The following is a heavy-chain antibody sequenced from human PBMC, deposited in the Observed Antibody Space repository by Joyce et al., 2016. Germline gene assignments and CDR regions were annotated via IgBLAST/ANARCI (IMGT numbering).Heavy chain of an antibody. CDR2: IYYCGTT. D-gene: IGHD4-17*01. CDR1: GGSIRSGDYY. J-gene: IGHJ3*02. Sequence: QVQLQESGPGLVKPSQTLSLACTVSGGSIRSGDYYWSWIRQPPGKGLGWVGYIYYCGTTYYNPSLKSRVTISVDTSKNQCSLNLNSVTAEDTAVYYCARVGLTTLFGAFDIWGQGTMVTVSS. CDR3: ARVGLTTLFGAFDI. V-gene: IGHV4-30-4*01.